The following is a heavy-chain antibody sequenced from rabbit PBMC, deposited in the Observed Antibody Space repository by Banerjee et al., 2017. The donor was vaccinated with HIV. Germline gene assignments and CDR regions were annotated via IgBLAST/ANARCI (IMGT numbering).Heavy chain of an antibody. D-gene: IGHD4-1*01. V-gene: IGHV1S45*01. Sequence: QEQLEESGGDLVKPEGSLTLTCTASGFTIRSSYWICWVRQAPGKGPEWIACIDVGSSGITWYASWAKGRFTISETSSTTVTLQMTSLTAADTATYFCAIMNSRGWGDFNLWGQGTLVTVS. CDR2: IDVGSSGIT. CDR1: GFTIRSSYW. J-gene: IGHJ4*01. CDR3: AIMNSRGWGDFNL.